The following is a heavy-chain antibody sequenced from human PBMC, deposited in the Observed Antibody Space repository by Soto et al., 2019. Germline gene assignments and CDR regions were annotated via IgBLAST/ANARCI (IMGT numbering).Heavy chain of an antibody. CDR2: IYYSGST. CDR3: ARDLDYGSAFDI. V-gene: IGHV4-59*01. CDR1: GGSISSYY. D-gene: IGHD4-17*01. Sequence: SETLSLTCTVSGGSISSYYWSWIRQPPGKGLEWIGYIYYSGSTNYNPSPKSRVTISVDTSKNQFSLKLSSVTAADTAVYYCARDLDYGSAFDIWGQGTMVTVSS. J-gene: IGHJ3*02.